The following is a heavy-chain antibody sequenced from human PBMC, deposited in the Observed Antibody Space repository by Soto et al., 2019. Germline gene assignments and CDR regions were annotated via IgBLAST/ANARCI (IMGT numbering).Heavy chain of an antibody. CDR3: AKESSGYNYGFYNYFDY. J-gene: IGHJ4*02. V-gene: IGHV3-23*01. Sequence: EVQLLESGGCLVQPGGSLRLSCAASGFTFSNYAMTRVRQAPGKGLEWGSAISSGGTYTDYADSVKGRFTLSRDNSKNMVYLQMNSLRAEDTAVYHCAKESSGYNYGFYNYFDYWGLGTLVTVSS. CDR2: ISSGGTYT. CDR1: GFTFSNYA. D-gene: IGHD5-18*01.